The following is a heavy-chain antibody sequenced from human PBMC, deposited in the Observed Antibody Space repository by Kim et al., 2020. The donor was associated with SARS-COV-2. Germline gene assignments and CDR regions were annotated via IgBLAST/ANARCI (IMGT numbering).Heavy chain of an antibody. CDR1: GYSFTSYW. Sequence: GESLKISCKGSGYSFTSYWIGWVRQMPGKGLEWMGIIYPGDSDTRYSPSFQGQVTISADKSISTAYLQWSSLKASDTAMYYCASGGSSSWYPGYFQHWGQGTLVTVSS. CDR2: IYPGDSDT. J-gene: IGHJ1*01. CDR3: ASGGSSSWYPGYFQH. D-gene: IGHD6-13*01. V-gene: IGHV5-51*01.